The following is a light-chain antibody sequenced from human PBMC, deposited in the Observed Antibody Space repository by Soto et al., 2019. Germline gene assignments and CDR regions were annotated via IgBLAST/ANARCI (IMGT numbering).Light chain of an antibody. J-gene: IGKJ2*01. Sequence: EIVLTQSPGTLSSSPGEGATLSCRSSQYIASSYLAWYQQRRGQAPRLLIYGASSRATGIPDRFSGRGSGTDFTLTISRLEPEDFAVYYCQQYGGSPYTFGLGTKVEIK. V-gene: IGKV3-20*01. CDR2: GAS. CDR1: QYIASSY. CDR3: QQYGGSPYT.